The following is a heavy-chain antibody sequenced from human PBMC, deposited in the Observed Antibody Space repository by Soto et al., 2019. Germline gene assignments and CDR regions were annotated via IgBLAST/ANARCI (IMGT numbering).Heavy chain of an antibody. Sequence: QVQLVESGGGVVQPGRSLRLSCAASGFTFSSYGMHWVRQAPGKGLEWVAVIWYDGSNKYYADSVKGRFTISRDNSKNTLYLQMNSLRAEDTAVYYCARVRVRRNYYYGMDVWGQGTTVTVSS. CDR3: ARVRVRRNYYYGMDV. CDR1: GFTFSSYG. V-gene: IGHV3-33*01. J-gene: IGHJ6*02. CDR2: IWYDGSNK.